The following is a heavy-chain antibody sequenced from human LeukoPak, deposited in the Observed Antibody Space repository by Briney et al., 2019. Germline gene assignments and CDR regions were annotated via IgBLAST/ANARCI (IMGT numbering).Heavy chain of an antibody. J-gene: IGHJ4*02. Sequence: GGSLRLSCAASGFAVSTNYMSWVRQAPGKGLEWVSVIYSGGTTYYAGSVKGRFTISRDNSKNTLYLQMNSLRAEDTAVYYCASGLRAVWIQLSGPDYWGQGTLVTVSS. D-gene: IGHD5-18*01. V-gene: IGHV3-53*01. CDR3: ASGLRAVWIQLSGPDY. CDR1: GFAVSTNY. CDR2: IYSGGTT.